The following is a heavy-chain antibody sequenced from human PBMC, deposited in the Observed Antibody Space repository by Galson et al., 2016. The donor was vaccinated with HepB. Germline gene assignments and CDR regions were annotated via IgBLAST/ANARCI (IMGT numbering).Heavy chain of an antibody. D-gene: IGHD6-13*01. CDR2: IKEDGGEK. Sequence: SLRLSCADSGFTFSYYWMSWVRQGPGKGLEWVGNIKEDGGEKNYVDSVKGRFSISRDNAKNSLYLQTNSLRVEDTAVYYCTRDFGYSNYDWGQGTLVTVSS. V-gene: IGHV3-7*01. J-gene: IGHJ4*02. CDR3: TRDFGYSNYD. CDR1: GFTFSYYW.